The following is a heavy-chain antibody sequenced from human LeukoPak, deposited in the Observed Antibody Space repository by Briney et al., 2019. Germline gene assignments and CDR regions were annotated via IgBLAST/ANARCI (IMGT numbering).Heavy chain of an antibody. CDR2: IYSSGST. J-gene: IGHJ4*02. D-gene: IGHD3-10*01. Sequence: PSETLSLTCTVSGDSISSSYYDWGWIRQPPGKGLEWIGTIYSSGSTYYNPSLKSRVTISVDTAQNQFSLKPSSVTAADTAVYYCARHVSGYGSGTDYWGRGTLVTVSS. CDR3: ARHVSGYGSGTDY. CDR1: GDSISSSYYD. V-gene: IGHV4-39*01.